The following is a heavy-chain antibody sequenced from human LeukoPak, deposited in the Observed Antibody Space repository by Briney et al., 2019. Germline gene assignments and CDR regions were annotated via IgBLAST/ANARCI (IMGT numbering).Heavy chain of an antibody. CDR1: GGSISSHY. D-gene: IGHD6-6*01. Sequence: SETLSLTCTVSGGSISSHYWSWIRQPPGKGLEWIGYIYYSGSTNYNPSLKSRVTISVDTSKNQSSLKLSSVTAADTAVYYCARGGWSIAARPYFDYWGQGTLVTVSS. CDR2: IYYSGST. J-gene: IGHJ4*02. V-gene: IGHV4-59*11. CDR3: ARGGWSIAARPYFDY.